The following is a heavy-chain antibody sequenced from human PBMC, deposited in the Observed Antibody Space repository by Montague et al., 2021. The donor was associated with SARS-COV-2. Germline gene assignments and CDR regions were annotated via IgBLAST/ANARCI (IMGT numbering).Heavy chain of an antibody. D-gene: IGHD5-12*01. CDR3: ARDIVATYYFDY. CDR2: INSDGSST. J-gene: IGHJ4*02. CDR1: GFIFGSYW. V-gene: IGHV3-74*01. Sequence: SLRLSCAASGFIFGSYWMHWVRQAPGKGLVWVSSINSDGSSTSYADSVKGRFTISRDNAKNALYLQMNSLRAEDTAVYYCARDIVATYYFDYWGQGTLVTVSS.